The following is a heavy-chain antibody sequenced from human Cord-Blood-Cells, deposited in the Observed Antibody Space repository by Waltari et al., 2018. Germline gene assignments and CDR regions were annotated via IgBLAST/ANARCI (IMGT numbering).Heavy chain of an antibody. D-gene: IGHD2-8*01. CDR2: IYHSGST. V-gene: IGHV4-38-2*01. J-gene: IGHJ4*02. CDR3: ARGVYFDY. CDR1: GYSISSGYY. Sequence: QVQLQESGPGLVKPSETLSLTCAVSGYSISSGYYWGWIRQPPGKGLEWIGGIYHSGSTYYNPSLKSRVTISVDTSKNQFSLKLSSVTAADTAVYYCARGVYFDYWGQGTLVTVSS.